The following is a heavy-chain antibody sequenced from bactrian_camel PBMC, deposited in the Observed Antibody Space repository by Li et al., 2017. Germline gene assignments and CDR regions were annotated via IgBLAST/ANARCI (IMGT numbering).Heavy chain of an antibody. CDR1: GSTRSNNW. CDR2: IDDNNT. D-gene: IGHD6*01. CDR3: AKHGGWYGLWKWEYDY. V-gene: IGHV3S1*01. J-gene: IGHJ4*01. Sequence: HVQLVESGGDLVQPGESLTLSCACSGSTRSNNWMHWVRQAPGKEREAVASIDDNNTHYADSVKGRFTISRDDADNTMYLQLNSLKSEDTAMYYCAKHGGWYGLWKWEYDYWGQGTQVTVS.